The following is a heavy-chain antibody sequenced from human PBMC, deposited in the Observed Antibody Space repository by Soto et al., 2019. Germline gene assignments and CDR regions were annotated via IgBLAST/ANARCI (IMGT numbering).Heavy chain of an antibody. CDR3: SRTTGHGNSWHFDF. J-gene: IGHJ4*02. Sequence: QITLKESGPALVKPTQTLTLTCAVFGFSLNASSVGVGWIRQSPGKALEWLGLIYWDDDKYYSPSLNNRLTINRDTSRNQVVLTLTAMDPVDTATYHCSRTTGHGNSWHFDFWCQGTLVTVSS. V-gene: IGHV2-5*02. CDR1: GFSLNASSVG. D-gene: IGHD4-4*01. CDR2: IYWDDDK.